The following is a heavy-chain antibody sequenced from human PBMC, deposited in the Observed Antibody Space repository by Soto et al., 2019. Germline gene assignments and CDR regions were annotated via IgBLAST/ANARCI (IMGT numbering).Heavy chain of an antibody. CDR1: GFTFSSYG. CDR3: WIDVAVAGAGNHLDY. J-gene: IGHJ4*02. D-gene: IGHD6-13*01. CDR2: ISYDGSNK. V-gene: IGHV3-30*03. Sequence: QVQLVESGGGVVQPGRSLRLSCAASGFTFSSYGMHWVRQAPGKGLEWVAVISYDGSNKYYADSVKGRFTISRDNSKNTLYLQMNSLRAEDTGGYYCWIDVAVAGAGNHLDYWGQGTLVTVSS.